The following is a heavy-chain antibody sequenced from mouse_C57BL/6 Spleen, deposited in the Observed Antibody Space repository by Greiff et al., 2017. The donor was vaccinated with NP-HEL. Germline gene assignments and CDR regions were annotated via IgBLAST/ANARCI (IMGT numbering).Heavy chain of an antibody. Sequence: QVQLQQSGPELVKPGASVKLSCKASGYTFTSYDINWVKQRPGQGLEWIGWIYPRDGSTKYNEKFKGKATLTVDTSSSTAYMELHSLTSEDSTVYFWARSTTVVAPGDFDVWGTGTTVTVSS. V-gene: IGHV1-85*01. CDR1: GYTFTSYD. CDR2: IYPRDGST. J-gene: IGHJ1*03. CDR3: ARSTTVVAPGDFDV. D-gene: IGHD1-1*01.